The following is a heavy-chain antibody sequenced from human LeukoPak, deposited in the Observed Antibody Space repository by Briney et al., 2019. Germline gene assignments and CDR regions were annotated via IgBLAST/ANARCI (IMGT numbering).Heavy chain of an antibody. V-gene: IGHV3-21*01. CDR2: ISSSSSYI. CDR1: GFTFSSYS. CDR3: TPDPFLARIAALGY. J-gene: IGHJ4*02. Sequence: GGSLRLSCAASGFTFSSYSMNWVRQAPGKGLEWVSSISSSSSYIYYADSVKGRFTISRDNAKNSLYLQMNSLRAEDTAVYHCTPDPFLARIAALGYWGQGTLVTVSS. D-gene: IGHD6-6*01.